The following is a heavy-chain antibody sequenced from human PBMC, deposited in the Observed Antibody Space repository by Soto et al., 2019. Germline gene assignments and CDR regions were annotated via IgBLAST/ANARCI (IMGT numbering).Heavy chain of an antibody. J-gene: IGHJ4*02. CDR2: ISGSGGST. CDR1: GFTFSSYA. CDR3: ARDFAYFDS. V-gene: IGHV3-23*01. D-gene: IGHD3-3*01. Sequence: GGSLRLSCAASGFTFSSYAMSWVRQAPGKGLEWVSAISGSGGSTYYADSVKGRFTISRDNSKNQFSLNLDSVTAADTAVYFCARDFAYFDSWGQGTLVTVSS.